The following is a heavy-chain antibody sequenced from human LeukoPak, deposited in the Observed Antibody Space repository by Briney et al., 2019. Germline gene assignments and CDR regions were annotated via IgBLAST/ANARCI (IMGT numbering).Heavy chain of an antibody. V-gene: IGHV3-7*01. Sequence: GGSLRLSCAASGFTFSSYWTSWVRQAPGKGLEWVANIKQDGSEKYYVDSVKGRFTISRDNAKNSLYLQMNSLRAEDTAVCYCARSPHYRPAAIRWYFDLWGRGTLVTVSS. CDR3: ARSPHYRPAAIRWYFDL. D-gene: IGHD2-2*02. CDR2: IKQDGSEK. CDR1: GFTFSSYW. J-gene: IGHJ2*01.